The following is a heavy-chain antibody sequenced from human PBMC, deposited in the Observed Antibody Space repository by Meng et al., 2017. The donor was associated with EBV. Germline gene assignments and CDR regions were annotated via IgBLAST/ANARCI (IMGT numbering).Heavy chain of an antibody. CDR2: INPNSGGT. V-gene: IGHV1-2*06. CDR3: ARVGIAVAGTRDY. D-gene: IGHD6-19*01. J-gene: IGHJ4*02. CDR1: GYTFTGYY. Sequence: QVQRVQAVPEVKKPGASVKVSCKASGYTFTGYYMHWVRQAPGQGLEWMGRINPNSGGTNYAQKFQGRVTMTRDTSISTAYMELSRLRSDDTAVYYCARVGIAVAGTRDYWGQGTLVTVSS.